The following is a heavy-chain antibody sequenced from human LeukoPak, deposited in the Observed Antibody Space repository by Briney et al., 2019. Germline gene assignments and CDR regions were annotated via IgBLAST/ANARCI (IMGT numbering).Heavy chain of an antibody. CDR2: ISSSSSYI. CDR3: ARDRTLLYDFWSGYYTALDAFDI. Sequence: GGSLRLSCAASGFTFSSYSMNWVRQAPGKGLEWVSSISSSSSYIYYADSVKGRFTISRDNAKNSLYLQMNSLRAEDTAVYYCARDRTLLYDFWSGYYTALDAFDIWGQGTMVTVSS. V-gene: IGHV3-21*01. CDR1: GFTFSSYS. D-gene: IGHD3-3*01. J-gene: IGHJ3*02.